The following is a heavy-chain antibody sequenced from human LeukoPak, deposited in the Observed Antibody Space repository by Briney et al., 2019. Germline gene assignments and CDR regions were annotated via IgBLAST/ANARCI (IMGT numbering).Heavy chain of an antibody. D-gene: IGHD4-17*01. CDR2: ISGSGYST. CDR1: GFTFSNYA. J-gene: IGHJ4*02. Sequence: GGSLRLSCAASGFTFSNYAMNWVRQAPGKGLEWVSVISGSGYSTYYADSVKGRFTISRDNSKNTLYLQANSLRAEDTAVYYCAKDYGDYAYYFHYWGQGTLVTVSS. V-gene: IGHV3-23*01. CDR3: AKDYGDYAYYFHY.